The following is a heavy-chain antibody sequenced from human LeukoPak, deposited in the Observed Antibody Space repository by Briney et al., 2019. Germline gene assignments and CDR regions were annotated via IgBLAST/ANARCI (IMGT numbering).Heavy chain of an antibody. J-gene: IGHJ6*02. CDR1: GFTFSSYS. CDR2: ISSSSSYI. D-gene: IGHD5-18*01. CDR3: ARSGYDYYYYYGMDV. Sequence: GGSLRLSCAASGFTFSSYSMNWDRQAPGKGLEWVSSISSSSSYIYYADSVKGRFTISRDNAKNSLYPQMNSLRAEDTAVYYCARSGYDYYYYYGMDVWGQGTTVTVSS. V-gene: IGHV3-21*01.